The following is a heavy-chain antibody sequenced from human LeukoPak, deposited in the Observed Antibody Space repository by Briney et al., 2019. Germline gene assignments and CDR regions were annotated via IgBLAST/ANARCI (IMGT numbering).Heavy chain of an antibody. V-gene: IGHV1-2*02. CDR3: ARGSYSSSWYEDY. J-gene: IGHJ4*02. CDR2: INPNSGGT. CDR1: GYTFTGYY. Sequence: ASVKVSCKASGYTFTGYYMLWVRQAPGQGLEWMGWINPNSGGTNYAQKFQGRVTMTRDTSISTAYMELSRLRSDDTAVYYCARGSYSSSWYEDYWGQGTLVTVSS. D-gene: IGHD6-13*01.